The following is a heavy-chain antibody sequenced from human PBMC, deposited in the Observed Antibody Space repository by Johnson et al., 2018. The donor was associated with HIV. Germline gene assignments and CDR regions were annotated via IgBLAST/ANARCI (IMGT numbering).Heavy chain of an antibody. D-gene: IGHD6-13*01. CDR1: GFTVSSSY. J-gene: IGHJ3*02. CDR3: ARSGGYPNAFDI. Sequence: MLLVESGGGLVQPGGSLRLSCAASGFTVSSSYMSWVRQAPGKGLEWVSVIYSGGRTYYADSVKGRFTISRDNSKNTLYLQMNSLRAEDTAVYFCARSGGYPNAFDIWGQGTMVTVSS. V-gene: IGHV3-66*01. CDR2: IYSGGRT.